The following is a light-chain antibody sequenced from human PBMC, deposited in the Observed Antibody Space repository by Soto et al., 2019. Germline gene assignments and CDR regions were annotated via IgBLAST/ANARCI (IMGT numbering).Light chain of an antibody. CDR3: QQYTTYAGT. J-gene: IGKJ3*01. CDR2: RAS. Sequence: DIKMTQSPSTLSASVGARVTITCRASQSISTWLAWYQQKPGTAPKLLIYRASTLASGGPSRFSGSGSGTEFTLPISSLQPDDFATYDCQQYTTYAGTFGTGTKVDIK. CDR1: QSISTW. V-gene: IGKV1-5*03.